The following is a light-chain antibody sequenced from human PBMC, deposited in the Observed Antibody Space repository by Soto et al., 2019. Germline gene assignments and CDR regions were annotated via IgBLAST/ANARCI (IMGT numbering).Light chain of an antibody. CDR3: SSYTSSSTYV. CDR1: SSDVGGYNY. J-gene: IGLJ1*01. V-gene: IGLV2-14*01. CDR2: DVS. Sequence: QCVLTQPASVSGLHVQAITISCTGTSSDVGGYNYVSWYQQHPGKAPKLMIYDVSNRPSGVSNRFSGSKSGNTASLTISGLQAEDEADYYCSSYTSSSTYVFGTGTKVTVL.